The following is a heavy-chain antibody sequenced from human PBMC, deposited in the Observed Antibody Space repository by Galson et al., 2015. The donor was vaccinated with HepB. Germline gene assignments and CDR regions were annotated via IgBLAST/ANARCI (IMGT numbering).Heavy chain of an antibody. CDR2: INPSGGST. CDR3: ARDLYDSSGYYLLDY. Sequence: SVKVSCKASGYTFTTYYMHWVRQAPGQGLEWMGIINPSGGSTTYAQKFQGRVTLTSDTSTSTVYMELSSLRSEDTAVYYCARDLYDSSGYYLLDYWGQGTLVTVSS. CDR1: GYTFTTYY. D-gene: IGHD3-22*01. J-gene: IGHJ4*02. V-gene: IGHV1-46*01.